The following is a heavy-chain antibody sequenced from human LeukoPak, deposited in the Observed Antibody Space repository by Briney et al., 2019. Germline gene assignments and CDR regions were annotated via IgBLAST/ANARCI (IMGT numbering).Heavy chain of an antibody. CDR1: GGSFSGYY. CDR3: ARAPIVVVPAADL. D-gene: IGHD2-2*01. CDR2: INHSGST. V-gene: IGHV4-34*01. J-gene: IGHJ4*02. Sequence: SETLSLTCAVYGGSFSGYYWSWIRQPPGKGLEWIGEINHSGSTNYNPSLKSRVTISVDTSKNQFSLKLSSVTAADTAVYYCARAPIVVVPAADLWGQGTLATVSS.